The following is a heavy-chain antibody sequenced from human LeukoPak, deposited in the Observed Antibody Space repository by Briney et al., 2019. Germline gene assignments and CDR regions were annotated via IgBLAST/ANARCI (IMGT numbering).Heavy chain of an antibody. CDR1: GGTFSSYA. Sequence: SVKVSCXASGGTFSSYAISWVRQAPGQGLGWMGGIIPIFGTANYAQKFQGRVTITADESTSTAYMELSSLRSEDTAVYYCAREVTRYCGSTSCFNWFDPWGQGTLVTVSS. J-gene: IGHJ5*02. CDR2: IIPIFGTA. D-gene: IGHD2-2*01. CDR3: AREVTRYCGSTSCFNWFDP. V-gene: IGHV1-69*01.